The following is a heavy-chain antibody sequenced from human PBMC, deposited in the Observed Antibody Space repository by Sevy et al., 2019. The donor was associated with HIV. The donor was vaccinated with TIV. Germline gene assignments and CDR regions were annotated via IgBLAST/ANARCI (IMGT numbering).Heavy chain of an antibody. D-gene: IGHD7-27*01. CDR1: GDTVSTYG. Sequence: ASVKVSCKASGDTVSTYGLSWVRQAPGQGLEWMGGIIPIFGTPNYAQKFQGRVTITADESASTAYMELSSLRSEDTALYYCARERGVATTGDHDAFDIWGHGTLVTVSS. V-gene: IGHV1-69*13. CDR2: IIPIFGTP. CDR3: ARERGVATTGDHDAFDI. J-gene: IGHJ3*02.